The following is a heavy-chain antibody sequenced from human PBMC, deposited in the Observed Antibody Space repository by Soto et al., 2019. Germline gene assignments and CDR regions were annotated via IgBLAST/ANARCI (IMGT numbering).Heavy chain of an antibody. Sequence: GGSLRLSCAASGFTFSSYGMHWVRQAPGKGLEWVAVISYDGSNKYYADSVKGRFTISRDNSKNTLYLQMNSLRAEDTAVYYCAKEGVDTAMAAWGAFDIWGQGTMVTVSS. CDR3: AKEGVDTAMAAWGAFDI. J-gene: IGHJ3*02. CDR2: ISYDGSNK. D-gene: IGHD5-18*01. CDR1: GFTFSSYG. V-gene: IGHV3-30*18.